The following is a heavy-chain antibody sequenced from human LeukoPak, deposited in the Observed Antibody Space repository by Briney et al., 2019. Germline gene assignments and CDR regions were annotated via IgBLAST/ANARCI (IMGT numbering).Heavy chain of an antibody. J-gene: IGHJ6*02. CDR1: GGSFSGYY. V-gene: IGHV4-34*01. CDR3: ARQAIVVVPAAPYYYYYGMDV. D-gene: IGHD2-2*01. CDR2: INHSGST. Sequence: SETLPLTCAVYGGSFSGYYWSWIRQPPGKGLEWIGEINHSGSTNYNPSLKSRVTISVDTSKNQFSLKLSSVTAADTAVYYCARQAIVVVPAAPYYYYYGMDVWGQGTTVTVSS.